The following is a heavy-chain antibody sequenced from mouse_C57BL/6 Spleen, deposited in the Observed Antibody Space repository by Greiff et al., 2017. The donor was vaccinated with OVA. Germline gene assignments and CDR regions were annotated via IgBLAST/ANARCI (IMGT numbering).Heavy chain of an antibody. CDR2: IRSKSNNYAT. CDR1: GFSFNTYA. Sequence: EVQLQQSGGGLVQPKGSLKLSCAASGFSFNTYAMNWVRQAPGKGLEWVARIRSKSNNYATYYADSVKDRFTISRDDSESMLYLQMNNLKTEDTAMYYCVRQLFAYWGQGTLVTVSA. V-gene: IGHV10-1*01. J-gene: IGHJ3*01. CDR3: VRQLFAY.